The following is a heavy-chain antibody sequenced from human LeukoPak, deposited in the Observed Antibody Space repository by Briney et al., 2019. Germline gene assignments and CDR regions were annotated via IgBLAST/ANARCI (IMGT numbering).Heavy chain of an antibody. CDR1: GFTFSSYS. D-gene: IGHD2-2*02. J-gene: IGHJ4*02. CDR2: ISSSSSYI. V-gene: IGHV3-21*01. CDR3: ARDRGYCSSTSCYTEIDY. Sequence: GGSLRLSCAASGFTFSSYSMNWVRQAPVKGQEWVSSISSSSSYIYYADSVKGRFTISRDNAKNSLYLQMNSLRAEDTAVYYCARDRGYCSSTSCYTEIDYWGQGTLVTVSS.